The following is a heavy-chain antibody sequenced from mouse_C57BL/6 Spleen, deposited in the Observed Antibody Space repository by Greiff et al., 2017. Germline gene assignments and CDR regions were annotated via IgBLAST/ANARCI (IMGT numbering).Heavy chain of an antibody. CDR2: IHPSDSDT. CDR3: AIYDYGWYFDV. D-gene: IGHD2-4*01. J-gene: IGHJ1*03. Sequence: QVQLQQPGAELVKPGASVKVSCKASGYTFTSYWMHWVKQRPGQGLEWIGRIHPSDSDTNYNQKFKGKATLTVDKSSSTAYMQLSSLTAEDSAVCYCAIYDYGWYFDVWGTGTTVTVSS. V-gene: IGHV1-74*01. CDR1: GYTFTSYW.